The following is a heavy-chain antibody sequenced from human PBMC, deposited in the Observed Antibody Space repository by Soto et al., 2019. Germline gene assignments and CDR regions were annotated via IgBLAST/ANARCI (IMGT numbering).Heavy chain of an antibody. V-gene: IGHV4-39*01. Sequence: ETLSLTCTVSGGSISSSSYYWGWIRQPPGKGLEWIGSIYYSGSTYYNPSLKSRVTISVDTSKNQFSLKLSSVTAADTAVYYCARLGCSSTSCYHLDYWGQGTLVTVSS. CDR2: IYYSGST. CDR3: ARLGCSSTSCYHLDY. D-gene: IGHD2-2*01. CDR1: GGSISSSSYY. J-gene: IGHJ4*02.